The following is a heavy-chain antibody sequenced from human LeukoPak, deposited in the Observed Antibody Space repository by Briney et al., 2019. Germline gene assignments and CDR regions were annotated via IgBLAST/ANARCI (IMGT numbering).Heavy chain of an antibody. CDR3: ASTSQYDILTGYYNGWFDP. J-gene: IGHJ5*02. CDR2: IIPIFGTA. V-gene: IGHV1-69*13. CDR1: GGTFSSYA. Sequence: SVKVSCKASGGTFSSYAISWVRQAPGQGLEWMGGIIPIFGTANYAQKFQGRVTITADESTSTAYMELSSLRSEDTAVYYCASTSQYDILTGYYNGWFDPWGQGTLVTVSS. D-gene: IGHD3-9*01.